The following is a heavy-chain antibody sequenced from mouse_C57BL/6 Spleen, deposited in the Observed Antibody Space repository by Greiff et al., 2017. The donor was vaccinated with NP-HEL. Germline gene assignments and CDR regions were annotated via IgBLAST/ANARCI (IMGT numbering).Heavy chain of an antibody. J-gene: IGHJ2*01. Sequence: QVQLKQSGAELVKPGASVKLSCKASGYTFTEYTIHWVKQRSGQGLEWIGWFYPGSGSIKYNEKVKDKATLTADKSSSTVYMGLSRLTSEDSAVYFCARHEGSPLTEAKHFDYWGQGTTLTVSS. D-gene: IGHD1-3*01. CDR3: ARHEGSPLTEAKHFDY. CDR2: FYPGSGSI. V-gene: IGHV1-62-2*01. CDR1: GYTFTEYT.